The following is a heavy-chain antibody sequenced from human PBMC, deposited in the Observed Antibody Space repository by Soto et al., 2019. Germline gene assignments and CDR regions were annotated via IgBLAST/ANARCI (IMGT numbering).Heavy chain of an antibody. CDR2: ISGSGGST. CDR3: ANVGPSTTVVGTAEFDY. D-gene: IGHD6-19*01. J-gene: IGHJ4*02. CDR1: GFTFSSYA. Sequence: GGSLRLSCAASGFTFSSYAMSWVRQAPGKGLEWVSAISGSGGSTYYADSVKGRFTISRDNSKNTLYLQMNSLRAEDTAVYYCANVGPSTTVVGTAEFDYWGQGTLVTVSS. V-gene: IGHV3-23*01.